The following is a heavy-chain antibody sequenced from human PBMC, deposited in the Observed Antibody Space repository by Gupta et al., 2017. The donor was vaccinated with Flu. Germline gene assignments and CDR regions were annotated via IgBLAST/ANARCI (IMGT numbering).Heavy chain of an antibody. J-gene: IGHJ4*02. V-gene: IGHV3-21*01. CDR1: GFSFNSYN. D-gene: IGHD2-2*01. CDR2: ISGSSTFL. Sequence: EVQLVESGGGLVQPGGSLRLSCAASGFSFNSYNMNWVRQAPGKGLEWVSSISGSSTFLYYTDSVKGRFTISRDNAKNFLYLEINNLRAEDTAVYYCARTMYCLSTSCYWKGYDFWGQGTLVTVSS. CDR3: ARTMYCLSTSCYWKGYDF.